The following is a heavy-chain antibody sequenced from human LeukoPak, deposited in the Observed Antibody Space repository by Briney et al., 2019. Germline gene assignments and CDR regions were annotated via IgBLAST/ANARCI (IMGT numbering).Heavy chain of an antibody. V-gene: IGHV3-9*01. CDR3: AKDSSRLAPTYYFDY. CDR2: ISWNSGSI. CDR1: GFTFDDYA. Sequence: GGSLRLSCAASGFTFDDYAMHWVRQAPGKGLEWVSGISWNSGSIGYADSVKGRSTISRDNAKNSLYLQMNSLRAEDTALYYCAKDSSRLAPTYYFDYWGQGTLVTVSS. D-gene: IGHD2/OR15-2a*01. J-gene: IGHJ4*02.